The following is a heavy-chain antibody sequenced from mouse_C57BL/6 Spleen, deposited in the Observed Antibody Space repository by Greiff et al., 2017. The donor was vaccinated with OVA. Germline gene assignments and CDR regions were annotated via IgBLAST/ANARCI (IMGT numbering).Heavy chain of an antibody. Sequence: VQLQQSGPELVKPGASVKISCKASGYTFTDYYMNWVKQSHGKSLEWIGDINPNNGGTSYNQKFKGKATLTVDKSSSTAYLELRSLTSEDSASCYCAEARVYYDCPTPGYFDVWGTGTTVTVSS. V-gene: IGHV1-26*01. J-gene: IGHJ1*03. CDR3: AEARVYYDCPTPGYFDV. D-gene: IGHD2-4*01. CDR2: INPNNGGT. CDR1: GYTFTDYY.